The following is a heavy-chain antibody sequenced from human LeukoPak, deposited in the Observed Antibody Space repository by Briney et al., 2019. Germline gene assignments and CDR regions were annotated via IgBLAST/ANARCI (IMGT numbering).Heavy chain of an antibody. CDR2: INPNSGGT. J-gene: IGHJ6*02. D-gene: IGHD3-3*01. CDR3: ARGLYYDFWSGSLHRSRGYYYYYGMDV. Sequence: GASVKVPCKASGYTFTSYYMHWVRQAPGQGPEWMGWINPNSGGTNYAQKFQGRVTMTRDTSISTAYMELSRLRSDDTAVYYCARGLYYDFWSGSLHRSRGYYYYYGMDVWGQGTTVTVSS. CDR1: GYTFTSYY. V-gene: IGHV1-2*02.